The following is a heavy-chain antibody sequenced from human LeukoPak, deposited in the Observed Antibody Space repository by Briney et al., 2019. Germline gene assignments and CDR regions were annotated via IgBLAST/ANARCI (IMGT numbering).Heavy chain of an antibody. Sequence: GGSLTLSCAASGMMFSNYEMYWVRQAPGKGLEWISYISSSGNTRKYADSVKGRFTISRDNAKKSLHLEMSGLRGDDSAIYYCASAMLASDSSGYYTSDYFEHWGQGTLVSVSS. V-gene: IGHV3-48*03. CDR3: ASAMLASDSSGYYTSDYFEH. CDR2: ISSSGNTR. J-gene: IGHJ4*02. CDR1: GMMFSNYE. D-gene: IGHD3-22*01.